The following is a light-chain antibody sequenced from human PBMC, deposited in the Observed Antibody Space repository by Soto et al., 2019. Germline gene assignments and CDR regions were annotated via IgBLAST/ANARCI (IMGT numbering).Light chain of an antibody. Sequence: DIQMTQSPSTLPASVGDRVTITCRASQSITNGLAWYQQKPGTAPKVLIYHASNLQSGVPSRFSGSGSGTEFTLTISSLQPDDFETYYCQQYNSYSFGQGTKVDIK. CDR3: QQYNSYS. CDR2: HAS. J-gene: IGKJ1*01. V-gene: IGKV1-5*01. CDR1: QSITNG.